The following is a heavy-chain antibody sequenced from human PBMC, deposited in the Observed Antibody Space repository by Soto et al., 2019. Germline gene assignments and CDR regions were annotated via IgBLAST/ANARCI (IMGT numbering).Heavy chain of an antibody. CDR1: GFTFSSYA. V-gene: IGHV3-64D*08. D-gene: IGHD6-13*01. CDR3: VKVNPAAAGSFDY. Sequence: GGSLRLSCSASGFTFSSYAMHWVRQAPGKGLEYVSAISSNGGSTYYADSVKGRFTISRDNSKNTLYLQMSSLRAEDTAVYYCVKVNPAAAGSFDYWGQGTLVTVPS. J-gene: IGHJ4*02. CDR2: ISSNGGST.